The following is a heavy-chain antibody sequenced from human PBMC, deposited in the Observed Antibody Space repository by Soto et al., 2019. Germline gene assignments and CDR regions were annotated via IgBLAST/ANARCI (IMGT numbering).Heavy chain of an antibody. CDR3: ARGSWFGGLGNFDSALDV. CDR1: GDTFGSYD. V-gene: IGHV1-8*02. CDR2: MNPNSGGT. J-gene: IGHJ6*02. Sequence: QAQLVQSGAEVKKPGASVKVSCKASGDTFGSYDINWVRQASGHGLAWMGWMNPNSGGTDYAQKFRGRVTMTSNTSISTDYLDLSSLRSEDTAVYYCARGSWFGGLGNFDSALDVWGQGTTVTVSS. D-gene: IGHD3-9*01.